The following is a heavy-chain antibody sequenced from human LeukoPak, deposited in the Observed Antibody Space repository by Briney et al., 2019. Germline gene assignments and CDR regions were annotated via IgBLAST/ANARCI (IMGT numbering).Heavy chain of an antibody. CDR2: INHSGST. CDR3: ARALQYCTNGVCQGYFDL. Sequence: PSETLSLTCAVYGGSFSGYYWSWIRQPPGKGLEWIGEINHSGSTNYNPSPKSRVTISVDTSKNQFSLKLSSVTAADTAVYYCARALQYCTNGVCQGYFDLWGRGTLVTVSS. J-gene: IGHJ2*01. D-gene: IGHD2-8*01. CDR1: GGSFSGYY. V-gene: IGHV4-34*01.